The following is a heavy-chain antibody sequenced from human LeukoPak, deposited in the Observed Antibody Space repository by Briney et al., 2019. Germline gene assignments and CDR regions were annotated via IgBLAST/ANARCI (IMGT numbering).Heavy chain of an antibody. CDR3: VKDDSSLAI. V-gene: IGHV3-30*02. Sequence: PGGSLRLSCVASGFSFSRYDMHWVRQAPGKGLEWVAFIHYDGSNKYYADSVKGRFTISRDNSKNTLYLQMNSLRPEDTAIYYCVKDDSSLAIWGQGTMVTVSS. J-gene: IGHJ3*02. D-gene: IGHD6-13*01. CDR1: GFSFSRYD. CDR2: IHYDGSNK.